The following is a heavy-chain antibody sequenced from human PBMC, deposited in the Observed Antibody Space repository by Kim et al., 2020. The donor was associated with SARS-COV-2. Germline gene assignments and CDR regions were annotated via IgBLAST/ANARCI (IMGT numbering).Heavy chain of an antibody. CDR3: ATRQIAARNFDY. J-gene: IGHJ4*02. V-gene: IGHV1-24*01. Sequence: IYEQKCQGRVTMTEDTSTDTAYMELSSLRAEDTAVYYCATRQIAARNFDYWGQGTLVTVSS. D-gene: IGHD5-18*01.